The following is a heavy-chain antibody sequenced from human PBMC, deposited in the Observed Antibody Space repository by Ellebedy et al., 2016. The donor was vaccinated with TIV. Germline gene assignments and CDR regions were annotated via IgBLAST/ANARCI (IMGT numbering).Heavy chain of an antibody. V-gene: IGHV3-33*01. CDR2: IWYDGSNK. J-gene: IGHJ4*02. Sequence: GESLKISCAASGFTFSSYGMHWVRQAPGKGLEWVAVIWYDGSNKYYADSVKGRFTISRDNSKNTLYLQMNSLRAEDTAVYYCASEGVVAAWVRLDYWGQGTLVTVSS. CDR1: GFTFSSYG. D-gene: IGHD2-15*01. CDR3: ASEGVVAAWVRLDY.